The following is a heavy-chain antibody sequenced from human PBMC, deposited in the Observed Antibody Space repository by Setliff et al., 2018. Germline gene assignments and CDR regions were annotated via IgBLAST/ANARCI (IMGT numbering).Heavy chain of an antibody. Sequence: LSCATSGFTFSDSSMDWVRQAPGKGLEWIGYIYYNGTTRYSPSLKSRVTISVDTSKNQFSLRLTSVTAADTAVYYCTSTPRGGINITTRAGAFDSWGQGTLVTVSS. D-gene: IGHD6-6*01. CDR1: GFTFSDSS. V-gene: IGHV4-59*01. CDR2: IYYNGTT. J-gene: IGHJ4*02. CDR3: TSTPRGGINITTRAGAFDS.